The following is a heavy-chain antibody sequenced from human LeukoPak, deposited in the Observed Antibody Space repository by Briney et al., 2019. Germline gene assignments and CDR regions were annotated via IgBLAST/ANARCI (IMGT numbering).Heavy chain of an antibody. CDR2: VNLQGST. Sequence: PSGTLSLTCGVSGGSISNTNWWTWVRQPPGKGLEWIGEVNLQGSTNYNPSLKSRAAISVDKSKNQFSLKLSSVTAADTAVYYCARDRRVYGDYLIGMDVWGQGTTVTVSS. J-gene: IGHJ6*02. D-gene: IGHD4-17*01. CDR1: GGSISNTNW. CDR3: ARDRRVYGDYLIGMDV. V-gene: IGHV4-4*02.